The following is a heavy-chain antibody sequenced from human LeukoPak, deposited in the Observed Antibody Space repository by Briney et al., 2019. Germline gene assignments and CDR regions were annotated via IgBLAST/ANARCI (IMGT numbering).Heavy chain of an antibody. V-gene: IGHV1-18*01. J-gene: IGHJ6*02. CDR2: ISAYNGNT. Sequence: ASVKVSCKASGYTFTSYGISWVRQAPGQGLEWMGWISAYNGNTNYAQKLQGRVTMTTDTSTSTAYMELRSLRSDDTAVYYCARAGGRGYDILTGYNYYYYGMDVWGQGTTVTASS. CDR3: ARAGGRGYDILTGYNYYYYGMDV. D-gene: IGHD3-9*01. CDR1: GYTFTSYG.